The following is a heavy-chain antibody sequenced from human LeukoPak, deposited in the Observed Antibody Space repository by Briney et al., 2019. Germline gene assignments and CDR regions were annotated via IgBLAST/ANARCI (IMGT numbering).Heavy chain of an antibody. CDR1: GGSDSSGSYH. V-gene: IGHV4-61*01. D-gene: IGHD6-19*01. J-gene: IGHJ4*02. CDR3: ARERSGSGWPYFDY. Sequence: SETLSLTCTVSGGSDSSGSYHWNWIRQPPGKGLEWIGNIYYSGSTNYNPSLKSRVTMSVDMSKNQFSLKLNSVTAADTAVYYCARERSGSGWPYFDYWGQGTLVTVSS. CDR2: IYYSGST.